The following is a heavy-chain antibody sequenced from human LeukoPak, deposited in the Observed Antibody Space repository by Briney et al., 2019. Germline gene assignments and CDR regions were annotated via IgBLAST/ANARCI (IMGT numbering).Heavy chain of an antibody. D-gene: IGHD3-22*01. CDR1: GFTFSTYS. J-gene: IGHJ4*02. V-gene: IGHV3-21*01. CDR3: VSFYETY. Sequence: SGGSLRLSCAASGFTFSTYSMNWVRQAPGKGLEWVSSITGSSGYIHYADSVKGRFTISRDNAKNSLYLQMNSLRAEDTAVYYCVSFYETYWGRGTLVTVSS. CDR2: ITGSSGYI.